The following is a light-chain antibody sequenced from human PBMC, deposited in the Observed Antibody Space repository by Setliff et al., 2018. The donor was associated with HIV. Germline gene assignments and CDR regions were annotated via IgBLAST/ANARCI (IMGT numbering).Light chain of an antibody. CDR3: SSYTSRNSYV. J-gene: IGLJ1*01. V-gene: IGLV2-14*01. Sequence: QSVLAQPASVSGSPGQSITISRTGTSSDVGGYNSVSWYQQHPGKAPKVIIYEVTDRPSGVSDRFSGSKSGNTASLTISGLQAEDEADYYCSSYTSRNSYVFGTGTKVTVL. CDR1: SSDVGGYNS. CDR2: EVT.